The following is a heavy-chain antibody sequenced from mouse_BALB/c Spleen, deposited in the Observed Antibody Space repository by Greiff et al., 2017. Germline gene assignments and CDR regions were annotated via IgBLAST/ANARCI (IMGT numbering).Heavy chain of an antibody. CDR1: GYAFTNYL. V-gene: IGHV1-54*01. J-gene: IGHJ3*01. Sequence: VQLQQSGAELVRPGTSVKVSCKASGYAFTNYLIEWVKQRPGQGLEWIGVINPGSGGTNYNEKFKGKATLTADKSSSTAYMQLSSLTSDDSAVYFCARDQRSFAYWGQGTLVTVSA. CDR3: ARDQRSFAY. CDR2: INPGSGGT.